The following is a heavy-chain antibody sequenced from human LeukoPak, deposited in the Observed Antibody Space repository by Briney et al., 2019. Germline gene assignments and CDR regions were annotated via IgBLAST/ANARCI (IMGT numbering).Heavy chain of an antibody. Sequence: GASVKVSCKVSGYTLTELSMHWVRQAPGKGLEWMGGFDPEDGETIYAQKFQGRVTMTEDTSTDTAYMELSSLRSEDTAVYYCATNRIGYGDYYYYYYMDVWGKGTTVTVSS. J-gene: IGHJ6*03. D-gene: IGHD4-17*01. CDR1: GYTLTELS. CDR2: FDPEDGET. V-gene: IGHV1-24*01. CDR3: ATNRIGYGDYYYYYYMDV.